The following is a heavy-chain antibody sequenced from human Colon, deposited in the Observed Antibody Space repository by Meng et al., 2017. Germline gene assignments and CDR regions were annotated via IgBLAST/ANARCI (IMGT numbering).Heavy chain of an antibody. CDR2: MNPNNGNT. CDR1: GYTFTSSD. J-gene: IGHJ5*01. Sequence: QVQLVQSGAEVRKPGASVKVTCKASGYTFTSSDINWVRQATGRGLEWLGWMNPNNGNTGSAQKFQGRVSTTRDTSIGTAYMELSGPTSEDTAVYYCARTAMLDSWGQGTLVTVSS. D-gene: IGHD2-2*01. V-gene: IGHV1-8*01. CDR3: ARTAMLDS.